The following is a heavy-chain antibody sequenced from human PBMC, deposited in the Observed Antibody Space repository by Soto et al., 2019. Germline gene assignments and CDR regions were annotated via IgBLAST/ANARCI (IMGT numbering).Heavy chain of an antibody. Sequence: ASVKVSCKASGYTFSSYAMHWVRQAPGQRLEWMGWINAGYGNTKSSQKFQDRVTISRDTSASTAYMELTSLRSEDTAVYYCARDTGDGTFDFWGQRTLVTVSS. CDR1: GYTFSSYA. J-gene: IGHJ4*02. CDR3: ARDTGDGTFDF. CDR2: INAGYGNT. D-gene: IGHD7-27*01. V-gene: IGHV1-3*01.